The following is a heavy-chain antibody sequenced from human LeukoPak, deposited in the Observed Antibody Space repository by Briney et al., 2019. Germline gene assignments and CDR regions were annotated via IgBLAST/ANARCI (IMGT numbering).Heavy chain of an antibody. CDR2: INSDGSST. Sequence: GGSLRLSCAASGFTFSRYWMHWVRQAPGKGLVWVSRINSDGSSTTYADSVKGRFTISRDNTKNSLYLQMNSLRAEDTAVYYCVGGDYWGQGTLVTVSS. V-gene: IGHV3-74*01. CDR1: GFTFSRYW. CDR3: VGGDY. J-gene: IGHJ4*02.